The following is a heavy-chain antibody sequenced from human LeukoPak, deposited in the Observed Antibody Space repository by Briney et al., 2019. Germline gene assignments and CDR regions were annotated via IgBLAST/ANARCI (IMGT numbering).Heavy chain of an antibody. J-gene: IGHJ4*02. CDR2: MNSDGTVT. Sequence: GGSLRLSCAASGFTLSGYWMHWVRHAPGEGLVWVSRMNSDGTVTTYADSMRGRFTISRDNARNTLYLQMSSLRAEDTAVYYCARYVVASACFDSWGQGTPVTVSS. V-gene: IGHV3-74*01. CDR3: ARYVVASACFDS. D-gene: IGHD2-21*01. CDR1: GFTLSGYW.